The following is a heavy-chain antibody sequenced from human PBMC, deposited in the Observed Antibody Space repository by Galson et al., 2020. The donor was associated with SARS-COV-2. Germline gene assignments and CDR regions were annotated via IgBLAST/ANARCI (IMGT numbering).Heavy chain of an antibody. CDR3: TTLFYVDRRGSWVAGKDAFDARDI. CDR2: IQGHVDDDAA. V-gene: IGHV3-15*01. D-gene: IGHD2-15*01. CDR1: GLTFHKAW. J-gene: IGHJ3*02. Sequence: GGSLSLSCSASGLTFHKAWMTWVRQAPGKGLEWVGRIQGHVDDDAAFYAASVKDRFIISRDDSTATVYLQMTDLQTEDTAVYYCTTLFYVDRRGSWVAGKDAFDARDIWGRGTMVIVSS.